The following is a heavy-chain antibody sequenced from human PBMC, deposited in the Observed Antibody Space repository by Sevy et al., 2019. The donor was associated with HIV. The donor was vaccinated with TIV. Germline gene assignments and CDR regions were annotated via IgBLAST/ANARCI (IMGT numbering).Heavy chain of an antibody. CDR3: ARVVEPAGIDPYYYGVDV. CDR2: INPKSGGT. J-gene: IGHJ6*02. V-gene: IGHV1-2*02. D-gene: IGHD2-2*02. CDR1: GYTFTDYY. Sequence: ASVKVSCKASGYTFTDYYIHWVRQAPGQGLEWMGWINPKSGGTNYAQKFHGRVTMTRETSISTAYMGLRRLRSDDTAVYYCARVVEPAGIDPYYYGVDVWGPGATVTVSS.